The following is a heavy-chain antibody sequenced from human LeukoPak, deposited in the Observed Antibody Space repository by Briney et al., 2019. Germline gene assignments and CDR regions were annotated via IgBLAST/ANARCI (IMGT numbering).Heavy chain of an antibody. D-gene: IGHD3-3*01. Sequence: ASVKVSCKASGYTFTSYDINWVRQATGQGLEWMGWMNPNSGNTGYAQKFQGRVTMTRNTSISTAYMELSSLRSEDTAVYYCARGLDPYYDFWSGYYRGFDYWGQGTLVTVSS. CDR3: ARGLDPYYDFWSGYYRGFDY. CDR1: GYTFTSYD. CDR2: MNPNSGNT. V-gene: IGHV1-8*01. J-gene: IGHJ4*02.